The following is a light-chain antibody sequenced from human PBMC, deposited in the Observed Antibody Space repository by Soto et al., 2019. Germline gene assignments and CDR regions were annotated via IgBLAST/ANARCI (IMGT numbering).Light chain of an antibody. V-gene: IGKV3-15*01. CDR3: QQFNIWPHMLS. J-gene: IGKJ4*01. CDR2: DAS. CDR1: QGVGSN. Sequence: IVVTQSPATLSVSPGERATLSCRASQGVGSNLAWYQQRPGQAPRLLIYDASTRATGIPDRFSGSGSGTEFTLTISSLQSEDFAVYYCQQFNIWPHMLSFDGGTKLEMK.